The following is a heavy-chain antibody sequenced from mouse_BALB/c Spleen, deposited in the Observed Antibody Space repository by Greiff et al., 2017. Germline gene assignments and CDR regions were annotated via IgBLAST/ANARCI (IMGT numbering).Heavy chain of an antibody. Sequence: EVQLQQSGAELVKPGASVKLSCTASGFNIKDTYMHWVKQRPEQGLEWIGRIDPANGNTKYDPKFQGKATITADTSSNTAYLQLSSLTSEDTAVYYCARWAIYRTSWFAYWGQGTLVTVSA. V-gene: IGHV14-3*02. CDR1: GFNIKDTY. CDR2: IDPANGNT. D-gene: IGHD2-14*01. CDR3: ARWAIYRTSWFAY. J-gene: IGHJ3*01.